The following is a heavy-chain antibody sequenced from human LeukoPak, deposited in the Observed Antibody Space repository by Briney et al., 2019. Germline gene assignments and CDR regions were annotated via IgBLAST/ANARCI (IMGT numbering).Heavy chain of an antibody. CDR1: GFTLRSYG. J-gene: IGHJ4*02. Sequence: GGSLRLSCAGSGFTLRSYGMTWVRQAPGKGLEWVSSISSSSTYIYYADSVKGRFTVSRDNAKNSLYLQMNSLRAEDTAVYYCASGYDSSGYYYNYWGQGTLVTVSS. D-gene: IGHD3-22*01. V-gene: IGHV3-21*01. CDR3: ASGYDSSGYYYNY. CDR2: ISSSSTYI.